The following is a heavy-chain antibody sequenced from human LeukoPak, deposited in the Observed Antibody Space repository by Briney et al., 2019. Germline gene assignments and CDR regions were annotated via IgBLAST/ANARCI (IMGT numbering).Heavy chain of an antibody. D-gene: IGHD2/OR15-2a*01. CDR1: GFTFSNAW. V-gene: IGHV3-15*01. CDR3: TTAFLPGDYMDV. Sequence: GGSLRLSCAASGFTFSNAWMSWVRQAPGKGLEWVGRIKSKTDGGTTDYAAPVKGRFTISRDDSKNTLYLQMNSLKTEDTAVYYCTTAFLPGDYMDVWGKGTTVTVSS. CDR2: IKSKTDGGTT. J-gene: IGHJ6*03.